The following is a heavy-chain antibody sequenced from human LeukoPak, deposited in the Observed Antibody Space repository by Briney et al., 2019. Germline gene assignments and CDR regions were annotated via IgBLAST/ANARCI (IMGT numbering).Heavy chain of an antibody. Sequence: ASVKVSCKASGYTFTGYYMHWVRQAPGQGLEWMGWINPNSGGTNYAQRFQGRVTMTSDTSISTAYMELRRLTSDDTAVYYCARDPWGGDIVVVPAAIHDPWGQGTLVTVSS. D-gene: IGHD2-2*01. CDR3: ARDPWGGDIVVVPAAIHDP. V-gene: IGHV1-2*02. CDR1: GYTFTGYY. J-gene: IGHJ5*02. CDR2: INPNSGGT.